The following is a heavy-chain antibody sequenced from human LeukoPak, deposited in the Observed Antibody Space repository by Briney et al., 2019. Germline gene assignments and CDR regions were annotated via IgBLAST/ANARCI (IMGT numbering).Heavy chain of an antibody. D-gene: IGHD3-10*01. Sequence: SETLSLTCAVYGGSFSGYYWSRIRQPPGKGLEWIGEINHSGSTNYNPSLKSRVTISVDTSKNQFSLKLSSVTAADTAVYYCARGFSWFGATGICFDYWGQGTLVTVSS. CDR1: GGSFSGYY. V-gene: IGHV4-34*01. CDR2: INHSGST. J-gene: IGHJ4*02. CDR3: ARGFSWFGATGICFDY.